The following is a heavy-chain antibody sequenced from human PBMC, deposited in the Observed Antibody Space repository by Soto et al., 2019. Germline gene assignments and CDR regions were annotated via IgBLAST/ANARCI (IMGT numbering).Heavy chain of an antibody. J-gene: IGHJ4*02. CDR3: ARVRVIRGVIPSHFGL. V-gene: IGHV1-69*06. CDR2: IIPLYGTV. Sequence: QAHLAQSGAEVKKPGSSVTVSCKASGGTFNSYGISWVRQAPGQGLDWMGVIIPLYGTVNYAQKFQGSVSITADKSTRTAYMDLNSLRSDDTAVYYCARVRVIRGVIPSHFGLWGQGTQVTVSS. CDR1: GGTFNSYG. D-gene: IGHD3-10*01.